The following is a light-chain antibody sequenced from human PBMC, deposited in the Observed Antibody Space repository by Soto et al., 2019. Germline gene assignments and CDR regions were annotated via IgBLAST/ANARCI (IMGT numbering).Light chain of an antibody. Sequence: QSVLTQPASVSGSPGQSIAISCTGTSSDVGAFNYVSWYQQHPGKAPKFMIFDVSSRPSGVSDRFPGSKSGNTASLTISGLQTEDEADYYCASYTTSSTYVFGTGTKVTVL. V-gene: IGLV2-14*03. CDR2: DVS. J-gene: IGLJ1*01. CDR3: ASYTTSSTYV. CDR1: SSDVGAFNY.